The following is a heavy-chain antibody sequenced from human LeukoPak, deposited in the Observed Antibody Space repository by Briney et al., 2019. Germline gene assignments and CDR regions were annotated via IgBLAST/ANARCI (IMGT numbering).Heavy chain of an antibody. V-gene: IGHV1-69*06. Sequence: SVKVSCKASGGTFSSYAISWVRQAPGRGLEWMGGIIPIFGTANYAQKFQGRVTITADKSTSTAYMELSSPRSEDTAVYYCARVSGTVTGGYYYYMDVWGKGTTVTVSS. D-gene: IGHD4-11*01. CDR3: ARVSGTVTGGYYYYMDV. CDR1: GGTFSSYA. J-gene: IGHJ6*03. CDR2: IIPIFGTA.